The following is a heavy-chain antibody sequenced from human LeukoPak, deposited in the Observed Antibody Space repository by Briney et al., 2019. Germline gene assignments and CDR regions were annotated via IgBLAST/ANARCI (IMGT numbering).Heavy chain of an antibody. Sequence: GGSLRLSCAASGFTFSNFWVNWVRQAPGKGLEWVARIKQDGSEKSYVDSVKGRFTISRDNAKNSVYLEMNSLRAEDTAVYFCARVQRLYGSGSYAWGYWGQGTLVTVSS. V-gene: IGHV3-7*01. J-gene: IGHJ4*02. CDR3: ARVQRLYGSGSYAWGY. CDR2: IKQDGSEK. CDR1: GFTFSNFW. D-gene: IGHD3-10*01.